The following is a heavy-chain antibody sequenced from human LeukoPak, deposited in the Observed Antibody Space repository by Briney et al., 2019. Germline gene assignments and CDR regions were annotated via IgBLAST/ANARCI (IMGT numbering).Heavy chain of an antibody. J-gene: IGHJ4*02. D-gene: IGHD4-17*01. V-gene: IGHV4-34*01. CDR3: ARQRRTVNDY. Sequence: PSETLSLTCAVYGGSFSGYYWSWIRQPPGKGLEWIGSIYYSGSTYYNPSLKSRVTISVDTSKNQFSLKLSSVTAADTAVYYCARQRRTVNDYWGQGTLVTVSS. CDR1: GGSFSGYY. CDR2: IYYSGST.